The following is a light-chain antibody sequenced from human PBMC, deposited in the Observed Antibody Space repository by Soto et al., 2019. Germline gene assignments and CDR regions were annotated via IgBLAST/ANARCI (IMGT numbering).Light chain of an antibody. Sequence: IVMTQSPATLSVSPGERATLSCRASQSISSLLALYQKKPGQAPRLLIFGVSTRATGIPARFSGSGSGTEFTLTISSLQSEDFAVYYCQQYIKWPTITFGQGTRLEIK. CDR3: QQYIKWPTIT. J-gene: IGKJ5*01. CDR2: GVS. CDR1: QSISSL. V-gene: IGKV3-15*01.